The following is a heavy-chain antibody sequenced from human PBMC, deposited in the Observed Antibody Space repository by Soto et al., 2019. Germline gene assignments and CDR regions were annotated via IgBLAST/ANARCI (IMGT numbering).Heavy chain of an antibody. CDR3: ARDGGVVAASTYFDY. V-gene: IGHV1-2*02. Sequence: ASVNVSCKSSGYTFTGYYIHWGRQAPGQGLEWMGWINPNSGGTNYAQKFQGRVTMTRDTSISTAYMELSRLRSDDTAVYYCARDGGVVAASTYFDYWGQGTLVTVSS. CDR2: INPNSGGT. D-gene: IGHD2-15*01. J-gene: IGHJ4*02. CDR1: GYTFTGYY.